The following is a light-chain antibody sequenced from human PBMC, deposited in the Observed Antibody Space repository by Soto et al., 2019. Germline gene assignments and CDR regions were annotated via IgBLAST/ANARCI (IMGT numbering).Light chain of an antibody. CDR3: QQYHSYPRT. CDR1: QSVSVC. V-gene: IGKV3-15*01. J-gene: IGKJ1*01. CDR2: RAS. Sequence: IEVTQSPATLSVSAGERATITCRASQSVSVCLAWYQQKPGQAPRLLIYRASTMDSGVPARFSGSGSGTDFTLTISCLQSEDFATYYCQQYHSYPRTFGQGTKVDIK.